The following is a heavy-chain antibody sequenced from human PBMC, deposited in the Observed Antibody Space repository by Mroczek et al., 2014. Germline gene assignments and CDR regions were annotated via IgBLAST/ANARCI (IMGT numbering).Heavy chain of an antibody. Sequence: VQLVQSGAEVKKPGASVKVSCKASGYTFTSYGISWVRQAPGQGLEWMGWISAYNGNTNYAQKLQGRVTMTTDTSTSTAYMELRSLRSDDTAVYYCARVIPQISIVVVPAAMGLDYWGQGTLVTVSS. V-gene: IGHV1-18*01. CDR1: GYTFTSYG. D-gene: IGHD2-2*01. CDR2: ISAYNGNT. CDR3: ARVIPQISIVVVPAAMGLDY. J-gene: IGHJ4*02.